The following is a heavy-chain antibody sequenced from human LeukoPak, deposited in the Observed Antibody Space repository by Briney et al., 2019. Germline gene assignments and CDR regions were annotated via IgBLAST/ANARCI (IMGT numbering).Heavy chain of an antibody. D-gene: IGHD2-2*01. CDR1: GFTFSNSG. CDR2: ISTFSTET. CDR3: AKNWWAAANNAFDI. J-gene: IGHJ3*02. V-gene: IGHV3-23*01. Sequence: GGSLRLSCAASGFTFSNSGMSWVRQAPGKGLEWVSAISTFSTETHYADSVKGRFTVSRDDSKNTLSLQMNSLRAEDTAVYYCAKNWWAAANNAFDIWGQGTMVTVSS.